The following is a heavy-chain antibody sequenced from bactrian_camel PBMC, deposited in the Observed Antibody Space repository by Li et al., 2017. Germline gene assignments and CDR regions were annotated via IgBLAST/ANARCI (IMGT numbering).Heavy chain of an antibody. D-gene: IGHD5*01. Sequence: HVQLVESGGGSVQPEGSLRLSCAASEYIFKRCGMGWYRQAPGKGLEWVSVISSEGTTYYADVVKGRFTISRDNAMNTLYLQMNNLRPEDTAMHYCAIGFFPYGLGCELTASNYNYWGQGTQVTVS. V-gene: IGHV3S9*01. CDR3: AIGFFPYGLGCELTASNYNY. J-gene: IGHJ4*01. CDR1: EYIFKRCG. CDR2: ISSEGTT.